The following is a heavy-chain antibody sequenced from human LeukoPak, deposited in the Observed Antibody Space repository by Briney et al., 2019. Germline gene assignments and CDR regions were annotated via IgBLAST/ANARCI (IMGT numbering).Heavy chain of an antibody. CDR2: ISDDGSNK. Sequence: PGRSLRLSCAASGFTFSNYAIHWVRQAPGKGLEWVAVISDDGSNKYYADSVKGRFTISRDNSENTLYLQMSSLTDEDTAVYFCAKRGDRSGWSYYFDYWGQGTLVTVSS. V-gene: IGHV3-30-3*02. D-gene: IGHD6-19*01. CDR3: AKRGDRSGWSYYFDY. CDR1: GFTFSNYA. J-gene: IGHJ4*02.